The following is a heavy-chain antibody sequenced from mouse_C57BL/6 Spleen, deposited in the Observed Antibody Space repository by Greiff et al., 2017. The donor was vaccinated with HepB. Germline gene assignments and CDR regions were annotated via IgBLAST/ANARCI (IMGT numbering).Heavy chain of an antibody. J-gene: IGHJ4*01. CDR2: INPNYGTT. CDR1: GNSFTDYN. Sequence: VQLKESGPELVKPGASVKISCKASGNSFTDYNMNWVKQSNGKSLEWIGVINPNYGTTSYNQKFKGKATLTVDQSSSTAYMQLNSLTSEDSAVYYCARSIITTVVATDYYAMDYWGQGTSVTVSS. D-gene: IGHD1-1*01. V-gene: IGHV1-39*01. CDR3: ARSIITTVVATDYYAMDY.